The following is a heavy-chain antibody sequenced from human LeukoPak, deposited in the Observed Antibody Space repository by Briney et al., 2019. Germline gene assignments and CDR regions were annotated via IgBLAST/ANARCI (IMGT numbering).Heavy chain of an antibody. CDR3: ARDGAYGSGSYYPDAFDI. CDR2: INIDASST. J-gene: IGHJ3*02. D-gene: IGHD3-10*01. CDR1: GFTLTNYW. Sequence: PGGSLRLSCAASGFTLTNYWMHWVRQAPGRGLVWVSRINIDASSTTYADSAKGRFTISRDNAKNSLYLQMNSLRAEDTAVYYCARDGAYGSGSYYPDAFDIWGQGTMVTVSS. V-gene: IGHV3-74*01.